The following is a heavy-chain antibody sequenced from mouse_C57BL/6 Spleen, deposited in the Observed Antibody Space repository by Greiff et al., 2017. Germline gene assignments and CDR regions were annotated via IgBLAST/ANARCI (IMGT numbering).Heavy chain of an antibody. J-gene: IGHJ3*01. CDR2: ISSGGDYI. Sequence: VKLMESGEGLVKPGGSLKLSCAASGFTFSSYAMSWVRQTPEKRLAWVAYISSGGDYIYYADTVKGRFTISRDNARNTLYLQMSSLKSEDTAMYYCTRVEGYSNFFAYWGQGTLVTVSA. CDR1: GFTFSSYA. CDR3: TRVEGYSNFFAY. V-gene: IGHV5-9-1*02. D-gene: IGHD2-5*01.